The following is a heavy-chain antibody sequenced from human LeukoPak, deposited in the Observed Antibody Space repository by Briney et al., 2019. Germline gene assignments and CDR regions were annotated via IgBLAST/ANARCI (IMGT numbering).Heavy chain of an antibody. CDR3: ARSSSWYGTCGL. CDR2: ISGSGGST. J-gene: IGHJ4*02. V-gene: IGHV3-23*01. D-gene: IGHD6-13*01. CDR1: GFTFSSYA. Sequence: PGGSLRLSCAASGFTFSSYAMSWVRQAPGKGLEWVSAISGSGGSTYYADSVKGRFTISRDNSKNTLYLQMNSLRAEDTAVYYCARSSSWYGTCGLWGRGILVTVSS.